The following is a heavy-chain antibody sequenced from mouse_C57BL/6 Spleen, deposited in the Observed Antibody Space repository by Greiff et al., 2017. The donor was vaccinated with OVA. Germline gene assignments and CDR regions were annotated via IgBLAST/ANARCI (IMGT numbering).Heavy chain of an antibody. V-gene: IGHV1-26*01. Sequence: VQLQQSGPELVKPGASVKISCKASGYTFTDYYMNWVKQSHGKSLEWIGDINPNNGGTSYNQKFKGKATLTVDKSSSTAYMELRSLTSEDSAVYYCARGIFYYYGSSYYFDYWGQGTTLTVSS. D-gene: IGHD1-1*01. CDR2: INPNNGGT. J-gene: IGHJ2*01. CDR3: ARGIFYYYGSSYYFDY. CDR1: GYTFTDYY.